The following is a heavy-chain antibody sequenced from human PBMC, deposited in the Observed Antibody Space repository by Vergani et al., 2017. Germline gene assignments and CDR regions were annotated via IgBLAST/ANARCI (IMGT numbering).Heavy chain of an antibody. CDR1: GFTFTNFA. Sequence: EVQLLESGGNLVQPGGSLRLSCAASGFTFTNFAMTWVRQAPGEGLEWVSGISGSGGFTYYADSVKGRFTISRDNSKNTMFLQMNNLRAEDTAVYYCAKDNVPGYYDSSDYCDYWGQGTLVTVSS. V-gene: IGHV3-23*01. D-gene: IGHD3-22*01. CDR2: ISGSGGFT. CDR3: AKDNVPGYYDSSDYCDY. J-gene: IGHJ4*02.